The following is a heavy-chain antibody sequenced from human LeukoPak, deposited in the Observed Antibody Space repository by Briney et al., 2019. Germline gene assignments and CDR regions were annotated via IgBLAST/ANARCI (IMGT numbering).Heavy chain of an antibody. CDR2: IIPIFGTA. CDR3: ARADTAMVPGYYYYYMDV. D-gene: IGHD5-18*01. J-gene: IGHJ6*03. CDR1: GGTFSSYA. Sequence: ASVKVSCKASGGTFSSYAISWVRQAPGQGLEWMGGIIPIFGTANYAQKFQGRVTITADKSTSTAYMELSSLRSEDTAVYYCARADTAMVPGYYYYYMDVWGKGTTVTVSS. V-gene: IGHV1-69*06.